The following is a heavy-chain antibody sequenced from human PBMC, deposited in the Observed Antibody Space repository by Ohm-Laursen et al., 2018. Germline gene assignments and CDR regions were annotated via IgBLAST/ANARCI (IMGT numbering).Heavy chain of an antibody. Sequence: TLSLTCTVSGGSISSYYWSWIRQPPGKGLEWIGYIYYSGSTNYNPSLKSRVTISVDTSKNQFSLKLSSATAADTAVYYCAAGYSSSWHYFDYWGQGTLVTVSA. CDR3: AAGYSSSWHYFDY. CDR2: IYYSGST. CDR1: GGSISSYY. D-gene: IGHD6-13*01. J-gene: IGHJ4*02. V-gene: IGHV4-59*01.